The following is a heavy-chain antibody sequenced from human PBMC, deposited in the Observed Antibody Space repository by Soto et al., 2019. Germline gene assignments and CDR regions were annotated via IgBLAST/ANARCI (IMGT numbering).Heavy chain of an antibody. CDR2: IYYHGST. D-gene: IGHD3-9*01. CDR1: GASITSSSHY. V-gene: IGHV4-39*01. Sequence: PSETLSLTCTVSGASITSSSHYWGWIRQSPGKGLENIANIYYHGSTYYNPSLKSRVAISLDTSKNQFSLSLNSVTAADTAVYYCSRDDSDWFFNWGRGTLVTVSS. CDR3: SRDDSDWFFN. J-gene: IGHJ4*02.